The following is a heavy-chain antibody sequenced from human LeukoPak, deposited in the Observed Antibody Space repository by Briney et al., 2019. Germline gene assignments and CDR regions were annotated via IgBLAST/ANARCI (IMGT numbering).Heavy chain of an antibody. CDR3: ARDPTMIVVVPNFYGMDV. V-gene: IGHV6-1*01. J-gene: IGHJ6*02. Sequence: SQTPSLTCAISGDSVSSNSAAWNWIRQSPSRGLEWLGRTYYRSKWYNDYAVSVKSRITINPDTSKNQFSLQLNSVTPEDTAVYYCARDPTMIVVVPNFYGMDVWGQGTTVTVSS. D-gene: IGHD3-22*01. CDR2: TYYRSKWYN. CDR1: GDSVSSNSAA.